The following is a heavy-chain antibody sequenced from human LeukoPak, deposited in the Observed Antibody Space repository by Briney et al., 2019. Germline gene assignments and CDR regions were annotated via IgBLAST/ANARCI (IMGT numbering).Heavy chain of an antibody. D-gene: IGHD2-2*01. CDR2: IRSKAYGGTT. J-gene: IGHJ4*02. CDR3: TRDQGVPGAVPRGYFDY. CDR1: GFTFGDYA. V-gene: IGHV3-49*04. Sequence: SGGSLRLSCTASGFTFGDYAMSWVRQAPGKGLEWVGFIRSKAYGGTTDYAASVKGRFTISRDDSKSIAYLQMNSLKTEDSAVYYCTRDQGVPGAVPRGYFDYWGQGTLVTVSS.